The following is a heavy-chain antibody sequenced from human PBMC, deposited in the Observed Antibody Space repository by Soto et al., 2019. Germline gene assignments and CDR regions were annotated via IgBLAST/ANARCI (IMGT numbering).Heavy chain of an antibody. V-gene: IGHV3-33*01. J-gene: IGHJ4*02. CDR1: GFTFGSYG. CDR3: AREEGVVARAFDF. CDR2: IWFDGSNK. D-gene: IGHD2-15*01. Sequence: QVPLVESGGGVVQPGRSLRLSCTTSGFTFGSYGMHWVHQAPGKGLEWMAIIWFDGSNKYYTDSVKGRFTISRDNSKNTLYLHMNSLRVEDTAVYYCAREEGVVARAFDFWGQGTLVTVSS.